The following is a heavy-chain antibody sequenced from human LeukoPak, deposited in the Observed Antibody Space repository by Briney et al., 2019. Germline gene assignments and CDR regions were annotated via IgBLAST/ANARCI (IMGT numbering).Heavy chain of an antibody. V-gene: IGHV1-69*05. CDR3: ARVDCGGDCYSADY. D-gene: IGHD2-21*02. CDR2: IIPIFGTA. Sequence: GASVKVSCKASGGTFSSYAISWVRQAPGQGREWMGRIIPIFGTADYAQKCQGIVTINTNESTSTAYMELSSLRSEDTAVYYCARVDCGGDCYSADYWGQGTLVTVSS. CDR1: GGTFSSYA. J-gene: IGHJ4*02.